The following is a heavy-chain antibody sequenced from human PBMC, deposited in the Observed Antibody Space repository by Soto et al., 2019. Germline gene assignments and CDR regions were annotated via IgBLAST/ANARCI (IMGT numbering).Heavy chain of an antibody. CDR1: GFTFSSYG. CDR2: ISYDGSNK. CDR3: AIIAVAGVDY. J-gene: IGHJ4*02. Sequence: GGSLRLSCAASGFTFSSYGMHWVRQAPGKGLGWVAVISYDGSNKYYADSVKGRFTISRDNSKNTLYLQMNSLRAEDTAVYYCAIIAVAGVDYWGQGTLVTVSS. D-gene: IGHD6-19*01. V-gene: IGHV3-30*03.